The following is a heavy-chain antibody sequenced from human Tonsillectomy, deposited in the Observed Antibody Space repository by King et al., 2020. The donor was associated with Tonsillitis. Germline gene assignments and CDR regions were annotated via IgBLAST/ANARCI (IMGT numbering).Heavy chain of an antibody. Sequence: VQLVESGGGVVQPGRSLRLSCAASGCTFSRYGMHWVRQAPGKGLEGVSIIWDDGGNKYYADSVKGRFTISRDNSKSTLYLQMNSVRAEDTAVYYCARGGGTSNSAFDYWGQGTLVTVSS. CDR3: ARGGGTSNSAFDY. CDR1: GCTFSRYG. D-gene: IGHD2-2*01. CDR2: IWDDGGNK. V-gene: IGHV3-33*01. J-gene: IGHJ4*02.